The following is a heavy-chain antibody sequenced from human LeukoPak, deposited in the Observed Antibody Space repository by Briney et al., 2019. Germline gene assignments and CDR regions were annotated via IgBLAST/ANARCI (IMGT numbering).Heavy chain of an antibody. CDR2: VFSTGNA. CDR3: ARFRSGGFYFFDS. Sequence: ETLSLTCTVSGASLTRPTYYQWSWIRQPPGKGLELIGKVFSTGNAIINPSLTSRVTMSLDTSTTQFSLKLRSVTAEDSAVYYCARFRSGGFYFFDSWGQGALVTVSS. D-gene: IGHD4-23*01. V-gene: IGHV4-61*01. J-gene: IGHJ4*02. CDR1: GASLTRPTYY.